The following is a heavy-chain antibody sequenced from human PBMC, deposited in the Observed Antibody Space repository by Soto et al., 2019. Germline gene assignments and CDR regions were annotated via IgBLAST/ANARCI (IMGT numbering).Heavy chain of an antibody. CDR2: IIPIPDIT. D-gene: IGHD3-3*01. Sequence: QVQLVQSGAEVGKPVSSLKVSCKAPGGTFSTYIISWVRQAPGQGREWMGRIIPIPDITNYAQKIQGRVTVTADRSTSTAYMELTSLKSEDTAVYYCARDRITTRWDAFDLWGQGTMVTVSS. V-gene: IGHV1-69*08. CDR3: ARDRITTRWDAFDL. J-gene: IGHJ3*01. CDR1: GGTFSTYI.